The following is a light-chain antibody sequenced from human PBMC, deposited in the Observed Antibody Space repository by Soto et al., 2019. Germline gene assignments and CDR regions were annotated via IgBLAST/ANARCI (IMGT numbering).Light chain of an antibody. CDR2: GAS. CDR1: QSVSSSY. J-gene: IGKJ2*01. Sequence: EIVLTQSPRTLSLSPGERATLSCRASQSVSSSYLAWYQQKPGQAPRLLIYGASSRATGIPDRFSGSGSGTDFTLTISRLEPEDFAVYYCQQYGSSLYTFGQGTKVEIK. CDR3: QQYGSSLYT. V-gene: IGKV3-20*01.